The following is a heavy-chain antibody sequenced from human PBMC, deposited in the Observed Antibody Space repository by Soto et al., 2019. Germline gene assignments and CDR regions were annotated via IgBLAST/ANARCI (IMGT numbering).Heavy chain of an antibody. CDR2: IYHSGST. CDR3: VRESVPSGPNYFDT. V-gene: IGHV4-30-2*06. J-gene: IGHJ5*02. CDR1: GGTITSGRSS. D-gene: IGHD2-2*01. Sequence: TSETLSLTCSVSGGTITSGRSSWNWIRQSPGKGLEWIAYIYHSGSTYYNPSLKSRVTISVDRSENRFSLKLSSVTAADTAVYFCVRESVPSGPNYFDTWGPGTQVTVSS.